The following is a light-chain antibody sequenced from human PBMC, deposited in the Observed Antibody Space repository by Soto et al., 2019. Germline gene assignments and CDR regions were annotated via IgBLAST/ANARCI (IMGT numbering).Light chain of an antibody. CDR2: AVS. Sequence: QSVLTHPASVSGSPGHSITISCTGTSSDVGLYDYVSWYQQHPGKAPQLMIYAVSNRPSGVSNRFSASKSGNTASLFISGLQAEEEADYYCSSYTSDSSYVFGSGTKVTVL. CDR1: SSDVGLYDY. V-gene: IGLV2-14*01. CDR3: SSYTSDSSYV. J-gene: IGLJ1*01.